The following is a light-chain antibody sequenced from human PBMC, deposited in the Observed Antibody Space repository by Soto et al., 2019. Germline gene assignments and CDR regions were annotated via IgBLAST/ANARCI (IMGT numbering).Light chain of an antibody. CDR3: QQYNNWPGT. CDR1: ESISNN. CDR2: GAA. V-gene: IGKV3-15*01. Sequence: EIVMTQSPATLSVSPGERATLSCRAGESISNNLAWYQQKPGQAPRLLIYGAATRAAGVPARFSGRGSGTEFTRTISSLQSEDCGVYYCQQYNNWPGTFGQGTKVEIK. J-gene: IGKJ1*01.